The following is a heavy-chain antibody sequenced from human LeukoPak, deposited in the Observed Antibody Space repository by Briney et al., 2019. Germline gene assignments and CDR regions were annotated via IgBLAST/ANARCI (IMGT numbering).Heavy chain of an antibody. CDR2: IQYDGSDK. J-gene: IGHJ3*02. Sequence: GGSLRLSCAASGFTFSSYGMHWVRQAPGKGLEWVSFIQYDGSDKYYGDSVKGRFTISRDNSKNTLYLQMNSLRAEYSAVYYCAKEGALFDDAFDIWGQGTMVTVSS. D-gene: IGHD2-21*01. CDR3: AKEGALFDDAFDI. CDR1: GFTFSSYG. V-gene: IGHV3-30*02.